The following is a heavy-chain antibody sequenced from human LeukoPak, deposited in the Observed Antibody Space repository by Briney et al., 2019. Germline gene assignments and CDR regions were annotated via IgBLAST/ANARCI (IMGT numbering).Heavy chain of an antibody. D-gene: IGHD4/OR15-4a*01. J-gene: IGHJ5*02. Sequence: SETLSLTCTVSDYSISSGYYWGGSRPPPGKGLEGIGNLYHSGSTYYNPSLKRRVTISGDTSKNKLSVKLSSVTAADTAVYYCARGDANRWFDPWGQGTLVTVSS. V-gene: IGHV4-38-2*02. CDR1: DYSISSGYY. CDR3: ARGDANRWFDP. CDR2: LYHSGST.